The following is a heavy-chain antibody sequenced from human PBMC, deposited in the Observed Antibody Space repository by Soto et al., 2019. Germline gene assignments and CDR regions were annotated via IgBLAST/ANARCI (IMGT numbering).Heavy chain of an antibody. J-gene: IGHJ3*02. CDR1: GFTFSSYA. CDR2: ISGSGGST. V-gene: IGHV3-23*01. D-gene: IGHD3-22*01. Sequence: EVQLLESGGGLVQPGGSLRLSCAASGFTFSSYAMSWVRQAPGKGLEWVSAISGSGGSTYYADSVKGRFTISRDNSKNTLYRQMNSLRAEDTAVYYCAKDGVWIVYAFDIWGQGTMVTVSS. CDR3: AKDGVWIVYAFDI.